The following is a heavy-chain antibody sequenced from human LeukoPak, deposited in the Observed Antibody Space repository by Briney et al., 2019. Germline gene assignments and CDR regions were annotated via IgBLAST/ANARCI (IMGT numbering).Heavy chain of an antibody. CDR3: ARDMGC. J-gene: IGHJ4*02. CDR1: GYTFSNHY. CDR2: INPSGGST. V-gene: IGHV1-46*01. D-gene: IGHD3-10*01. Sequence: EASVKVSCKASGYTFSNHYMHWVRQAPGQGLEWMGIINPSGGSTNYAQKFQGRVTMTRDTSTSTVYMELSSLRSDDTAVYYCARDMGCWGQGTLVTVSS.